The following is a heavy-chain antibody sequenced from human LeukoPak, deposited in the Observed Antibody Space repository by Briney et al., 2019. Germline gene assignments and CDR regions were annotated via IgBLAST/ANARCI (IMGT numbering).Heavy chain of an antibody. CDR2: MNPNSGNT. CDR1: GYTFTSYD. CDR3: ARGRRAYSSSFHDAFDI. J-gene: IGHJ3*02. Sequence: ASVTVSFKASGYTFTSYDINWVRQAPGQGLEWMGWMNPNSGNTGYAQKYQGRVTMTRNTSISTAYMELSSLRSEDTAVYYCARGRRAYSSSFHDAFDIWGQGTMVTVSS. V-gene: IGHV1-8*01. D-gene: IGHD6-6*01.